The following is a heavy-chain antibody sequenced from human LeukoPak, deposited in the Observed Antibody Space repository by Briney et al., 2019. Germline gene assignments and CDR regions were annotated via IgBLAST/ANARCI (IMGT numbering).Heavy chain of an antibody. CDR3: ARQRSYDSGAYFDY. V-gene: IGHV4-39*01. D-gene: IGHD3-22*01. J-gene: IGHJ4*02. Sequence: SETLSLTCTVSGGSISSSTYYWDWIRQPPGKGLEWIGSIYYSGSTYYNPSLESRVTISVDTSKNQFTLKLSSVTAADTAMYYCARQRSYDSGAYFDYWGQGTLVTVSS. CDR1: GGSISSSTYY. CDR2: IYYSGST.